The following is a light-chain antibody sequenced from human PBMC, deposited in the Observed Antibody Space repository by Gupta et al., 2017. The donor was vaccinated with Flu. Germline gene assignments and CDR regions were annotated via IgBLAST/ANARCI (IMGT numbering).Light chain of an antibody. CDR3: QQYDNLPLT. CDR2: DAS. Sequence: KMTQSPSSLSASLGDRVTITCQASQDISNYLDWYQQKPGKAPKLLIYDASNLETGVPSRFSGSGSGTDFTFTISSLQPEDIATYYCQQYDNLPLTFGGGTKVEIK. V-gene: IGKV1-33*01. CDR1: QDISNY. J-gene: IGKJ4*01.